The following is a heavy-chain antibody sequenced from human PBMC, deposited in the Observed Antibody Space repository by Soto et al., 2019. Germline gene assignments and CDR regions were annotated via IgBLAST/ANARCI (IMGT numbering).Heavy chain of an antibody. CDR1: GFIFSSYG. CDR3: ARATGADKEDY. J-gene: IGHJ4*02. V-gene: IGHV3-7*04. D-gene: IGHD3-10*01. Sequence: EVQLVESGGGLVQPGGSLRLSCSASGFIFSSYGMSWLSQAPGKGLEWVASMNEYGSERYYVDSVKGRFTISRDNAKNSLYLQMNSLRADEPAVYYCARATGADKEDYWGQGTLVTVSS. CDR2: MNEYGSER.